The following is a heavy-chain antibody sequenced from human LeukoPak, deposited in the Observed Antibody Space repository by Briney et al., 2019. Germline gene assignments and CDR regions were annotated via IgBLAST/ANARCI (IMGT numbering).Heavy chain of an antibody. CDR3: ARDIESGTSQYYYYGMDV. CDR1: GFTFSSYS. V-gene: IGHV3-21*01. CDR2: ISSSSYV. J-gene: IGHJ6*02. Sequence: PGGSLRLSCAASGFTFSSYSMIWVRQAPGKGLEWVSSISSSSYVYYADSVNGRFTISRDNAKNSLYLQMNSLRAEDTAVYYCARDIESGTSQYYYYGMDVWGQGTTVTVSS. D-gene: IGHD6-13*01.